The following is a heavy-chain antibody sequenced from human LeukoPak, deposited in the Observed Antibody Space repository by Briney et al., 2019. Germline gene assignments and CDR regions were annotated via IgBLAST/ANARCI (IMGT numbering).Heavy chain of an antibody. CDR3: ARSLEWGTARIDY. CDR2: IIPIFGTA. Sequence: GASVKVSCKASGGTFSSYAISWVRQAPGQGLEWMGGIIPIFGTANYAQKFQGRVTITADESTSTAYMELSSLRSEDTAVYYCARSLEWGTARIDYWGQGTLVTVSS. V-gene: IGHV1-69*13. J-gene: IGHJ4*02. D-gene: IGHD6-6*01. CDR1: GGTFSSYA.